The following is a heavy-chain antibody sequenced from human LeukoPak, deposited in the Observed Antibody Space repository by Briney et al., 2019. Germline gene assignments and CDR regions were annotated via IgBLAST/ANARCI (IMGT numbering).Heavy chain of an antibody. CDR3: AIFHANIIPDY. D-gene: IGHD2/OR15-2a*01. CDR2: ISGSGSST. CDR1: GFTFSSYA. J-gene: IGHJ4*02. Sequence: GSLRLSCAASGFTFSSYAMSWVRPAPGKGLGWVSAISGSGSSTYYADAVKGRFTISRDNSKKTLYLQMNSLRAEDTAVYYCAIFHANIIPDYWGQGTLVTVSS. V-gene: IGHV3-23*01.